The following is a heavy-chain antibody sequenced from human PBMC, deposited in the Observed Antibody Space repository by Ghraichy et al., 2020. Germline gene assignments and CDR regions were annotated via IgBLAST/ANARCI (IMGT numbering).Heavy chain of an antibody. CDR3: ARGPDVLLWFGSNYGMDV. J-gene: IGHJ6*02. V-gene: IGHV4-34*01. Sequence: ESLNISCAVYGGSFSGSHWSWIRQPPGKGLEWIGEINHSGSTNYNPSLKSRVTISVDTSKNQFSLKLSSVTAADTAVYYCARGPDVLLWFGSNYGMDVWGQGTTVTVSS. CDR1: GGSFSGSH. CDR2: INHSGST. D-gene: IGHD3-10*01.